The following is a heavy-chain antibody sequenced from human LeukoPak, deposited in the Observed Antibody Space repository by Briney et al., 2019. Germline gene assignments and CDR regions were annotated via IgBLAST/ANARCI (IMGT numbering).Heavy chain of an antibody. V-gene: IGHV3-21*01. CDR3: ASGITIRDLDY. Sequence: GGSLRLSCAASGFTFSSYSMNWVGHAPGKGLKWASSISSCSSYIFYADSVKGRFTISRDNAKNSLFLHMISLRAEDTAVYYCASGITIRDLDYWGQGTLVTVS. D-gene: IGHD3-10*01. CDR1: GFTFSSYS. CDR2: ISSCSSYI. J-gene: IGHJ4*02.